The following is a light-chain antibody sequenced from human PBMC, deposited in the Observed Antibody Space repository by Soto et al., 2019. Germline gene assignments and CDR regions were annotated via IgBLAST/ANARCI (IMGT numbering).Light chain of an antibody. Sequence: QSVLTQPASVSWSPGHSITISFSGTRSYIGIYNYGAWYQQFPGKTPKILIYGVSNRPSGVSSRFSGSKSGNKASLKISGLKAEDEADYYCISYTGSSTSYVFGSWTKVPV. CDR1: RSYIGIYNY. CDR2: GVS. V-gene: IGLV2-14*01. CDR3: ISYTGSSTSYV. J-gene: IGLJ1*01.